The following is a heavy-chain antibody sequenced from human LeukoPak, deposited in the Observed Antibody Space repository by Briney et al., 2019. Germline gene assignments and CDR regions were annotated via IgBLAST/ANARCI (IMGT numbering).Heavy chain of an antibody. CDR2: ISSDGSNK. CDR3: ARDRSLNYYYYMDV. V-gene: IGHV3-30*04. CDR1: GFTFRSYA. J-gene: IGHJ6*03. D-gene: IGHD3-10*01. Sequence: HPGGSLRLSCAASGFTFRSYAMHWVRQAPGKGLERVAVISSDGSNKYYADSVKGRFTISRDNSKNTLYLQMNSLRAEDTAVYYCARDRSLNYYYYMDVWGKGTTVTVSS.